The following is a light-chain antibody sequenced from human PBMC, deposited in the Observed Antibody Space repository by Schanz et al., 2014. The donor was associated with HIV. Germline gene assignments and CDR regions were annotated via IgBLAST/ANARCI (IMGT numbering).Light chain of an antibody. J-gene: IGKJ3*01. CDR1: QSISSSL. Sequence: IVLTQSPGTLLLSPGERGTLSCRASQSISSSLLAWYQKKPGQAPTLLIYAASSRASGIPDRFSGSGSGADFTLTISGLEPEDFAVYYCHHYGGSFGPGTTVDYK. CDR2: AAS. V-gene: IGKV3-20*01. CDR3: HHYGGS.